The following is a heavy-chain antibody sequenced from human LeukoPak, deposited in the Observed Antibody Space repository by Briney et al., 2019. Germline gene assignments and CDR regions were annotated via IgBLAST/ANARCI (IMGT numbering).Heavy chain of an antibody. D-gene: IGHD6-19*01. V-gene: IGHV3-66*01. CDR1: GFSVSTNY. Sequence: GSLRLSCAASGFSVSTNYMTWVRQAPGKGLEWVSVIYSGGSTYYADSVKGRFTISSDNSKNTLYLQMNSLRAEDTAVYYCARGGDGSGWSRFDPWGQGTLVTVSS. CDR3: ARGGDGSGWSRFDP. J-gene: IGHJ5*02. CDR2: IYSGGST.